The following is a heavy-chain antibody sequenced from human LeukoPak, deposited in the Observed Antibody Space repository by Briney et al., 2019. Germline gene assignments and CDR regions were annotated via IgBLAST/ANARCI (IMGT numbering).Heavy chain of an antibody. CDR2: ISNDGSNK. V-gene: IGHV3-30-3*01. CDR1: GFTFSSYA. CDR3: AKAPRSTTVTPDY. D-gene: IGHD4-17*01. J-gene: IGHJ4*02. Sequence: GGSLRLSCAASGFTFSSYAMHWVRQAPGKGLEGVAVISNDGSNKYYADSVKGRFTISRDNSKNTLYLQVNSLRAEDTAVYYCAKAPRSTTVTPDYWGQGTLVTVS.